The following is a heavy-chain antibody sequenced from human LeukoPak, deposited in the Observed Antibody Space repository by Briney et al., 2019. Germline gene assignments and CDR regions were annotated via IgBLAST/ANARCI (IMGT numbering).Heavy chain of an antibody. V-gene: IGHV3-30-3*01. D-gene: IGHD3-16*02. CDR2: ISYDGSNK. CDR1: GFTFSSYA. J-gene: IGHJ4*02. CDR3: AREADDYVWGSYRYPPDY. Sequence: GRSLRLSCAASGFTFSSYAMHWVRQAPGKGLEWVAVISYDGSNKYYADSVKGRFTISRDNSKNTLYLQMNSLRAEDTAVYYCAREADDYVWGSYRYPPDYWGQGTLVTVSS.